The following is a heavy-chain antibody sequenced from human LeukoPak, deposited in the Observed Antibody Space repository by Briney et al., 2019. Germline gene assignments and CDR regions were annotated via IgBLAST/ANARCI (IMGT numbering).Heavy chain of an antibody. D-gene: IGHD2-2*02. J-gene: IGHJ6*03. CDR2: IDHSGTT. CDR1: GGSFSGYY. Sequence: PSETLSLTCVVYGGSFSGYYWSWIRQPPGKGLEWIGEIDHSGTTNYNPSLKSRATMSVDTSKNQFSLMVSSVTAADTAVYYCATGRNGVVPAPILGVGPWYNYHYMDVWGKGTTVTVSS. V-gene: IGHV4-34*01. CDR3: ATGRNGVVPAPILGVGPWYNYHYMDV.